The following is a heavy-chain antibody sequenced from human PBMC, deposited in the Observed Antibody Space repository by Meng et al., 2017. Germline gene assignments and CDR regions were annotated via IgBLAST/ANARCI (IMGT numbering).Heavy chain of an antibody. V-gene: IGHV2-5*02. CDR2: IYWDDDK. D-gene: IGHD2-21*02. CDR3: AHRRGDSREGWFDP. CDR1: GFSLSTSGVG. Sequence: QLTLKEFGPTPVKPTQTLTLTCTFSGFSLSTSGVGVGWIRQPPGKALEWLALIYWDDDKRYSPSLKSRLTITKDTSKNQVVLTMTNMDPVDTATYYCAHRRGDSREGWFDPWGQGTLVTVSS. J-gene: IGHJ5*02.